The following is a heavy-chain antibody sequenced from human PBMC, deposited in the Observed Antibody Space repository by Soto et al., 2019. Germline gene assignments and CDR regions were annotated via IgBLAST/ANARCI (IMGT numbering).Heavy chain of an antibody. J-gene: IGHJ4*02. V-gene: IGHV4-59*04. D-gene: IGHD3-10*01. Sequence: SETLSLTCTVSGGSISSYYWSWIRQPPGKGLEWIGFIFYSGSTYYNPSLKSRVTISVDTSKNQFSLKLSSVTAADAAVYYCARAQLAWGDSMVRGVADFDYWGQGTLVTVSS. CDR3: ARAQLAWGDSMVRGVADFDY. CDR2: IFYSGST. CDR1: GGSISSYY.